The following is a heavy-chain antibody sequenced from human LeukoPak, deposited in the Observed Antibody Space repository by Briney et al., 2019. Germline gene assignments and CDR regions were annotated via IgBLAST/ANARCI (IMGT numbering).Heavy chain of an antibody. Sequence: AGGSLRLSCAASGFTFDDYAMHWVRQAPGKGLEWVSGISWNSGSIGYADSVKGRFTISRDNAKNSLYLQMNSLRAEDTALYYCAKSGGFSPFDYWGQGTLVTVSS. J-gene: IGHJ4*02. CDR1: GFTFDDYA. CDR2: ISWNSGSI. CDR3: AKSGGFSPFDY. V-gene: IGHV3-9*01. D-gene: IGHD6-25*01.